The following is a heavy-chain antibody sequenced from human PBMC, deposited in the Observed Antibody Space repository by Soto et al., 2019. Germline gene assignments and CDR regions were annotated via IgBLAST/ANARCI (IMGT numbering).Heavy chain of an antibody. V-gene: IGHV3-53*01. CDR2: IYSGGST. D-gene: IGHD1-26*01. J-gene: IGHJ4*02. CDR1: GFTVSSNY. Sequence: AGGSLRLSCAASGFTVSSNYMSWVRQAPGKGLEWVSVIYSGGSTYYADSVKGRFTISRDNSKNTLYLQMNSLRAEDTAVYYCARDRGSYAFDYWGQGTLVTVSS. CDR3: ARDRGSYAFDY.